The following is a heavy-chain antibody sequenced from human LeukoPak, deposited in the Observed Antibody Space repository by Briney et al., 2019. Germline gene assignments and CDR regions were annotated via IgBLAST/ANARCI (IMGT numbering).Heavy chain of an antibody. D-gene: IGHD2-21*01. CDR2: IIPILGIA. V-gene: IGHV1-69*04. J-gene: IGHJ1*01. Sequence: GASVKVSCKASGYTFTGYYMHWVRQAPGQGLEWMGRIIPILGIANYAQKFQGRVTITADKSTSTAYMELSSLRSEDTAVYYCAGGPSQRCPVVKYYQNWGQGTLVTVSS. CDR3: AGGPSQRCPVVKYYQN. CDR1: GYTFTGYY.